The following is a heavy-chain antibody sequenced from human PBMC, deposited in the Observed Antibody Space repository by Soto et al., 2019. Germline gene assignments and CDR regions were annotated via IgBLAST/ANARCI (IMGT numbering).Heavy chain of an antibody. D-gene: IGHD5-12*01. V-gene: IGHV4-4*02. CDR1: GGSFSSSDW. CDR2: IYHSGST. CDR3: ARRDYSGYDSDAFDI. Sequence: SETLSLTCGGSGGSFSSSDWWSWVRQPPGKGLEWIGEIYHSGSTNYNPSLKSRVTISVDKSKNQFSLKLSSVTAADTAVYYCARRDYSGYDSDAFDIWGQGTMVT. J-gene: IGHJ3*02.